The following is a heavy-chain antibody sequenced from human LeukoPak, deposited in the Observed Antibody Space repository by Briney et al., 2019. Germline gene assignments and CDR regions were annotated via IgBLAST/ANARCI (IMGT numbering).Heavy chain of an antibody. V-gene: IGHV4-34*01. CDR3: ARGRTNYDSSGYYYVFDY. CDR2: INHSGST. J-gene: IGHJ4*02. Sequence: SETLSLTCTVSGGSLSTYYWSWIRQPPGKGLEWIGEINHSGSTNYNPSLKSRVTISVDTSKNQFSLKLSSVTAADTAVYYCARGRTNYDSSGYYYVFDYWGQGTLVTVSS. CDR1: GGSLSTYY. D-gene: IGHD3-22*01.